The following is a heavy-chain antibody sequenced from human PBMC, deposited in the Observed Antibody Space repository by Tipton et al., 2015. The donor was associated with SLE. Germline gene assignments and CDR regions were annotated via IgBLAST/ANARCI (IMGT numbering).Heavy chain of an antibody. Sequence: SLRLSCAASGFTFSSFGMSWVRQAPGRGLEWVSIIYSAGTTYYADSVKGRFTVSRDDSKNTLYLQMHSLRAEDTALYYCARAPNYYGSSYSYFAHWGQGTLVTVSS. D-gene: IGHD6-6*01. CDR3: ARAPNYYGSSYSYFAH. V-gene: IGHV3-23*03. CDR2: IYSAGTT. J-gene: IGHJ4*02. CDR1: GFTFSSFG.